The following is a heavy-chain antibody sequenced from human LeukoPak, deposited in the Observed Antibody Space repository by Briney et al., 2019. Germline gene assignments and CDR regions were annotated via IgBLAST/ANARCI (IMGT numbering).Heavy chain of an antibody. J-gene: IGHJ4*02. CDR1: GGTFIGYA. D-gene: IGHD3-10*01. CDR3: ARDPSMIRGENTPYFDY. CDR2: IIPIFGTA. Sequence: SVKVSCKASGGTFIGYAISWVRQAPGQGLEWMGGIIPIFGTADYAQKFQGRVTITADESTSTAYMELNSPRSEDTAVYYCARDPSMIRGENTPYFDYWGQGTLVTVSS. V-gene: IGHV1-69*13.